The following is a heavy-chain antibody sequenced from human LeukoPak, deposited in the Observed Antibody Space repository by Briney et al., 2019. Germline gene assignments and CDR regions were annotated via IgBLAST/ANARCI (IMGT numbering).Heavy chain of an antibody. D-gene: IGHD2/OR15-2a*01. V-gene: IGHV5-51*01. CDR2: IYPGDSDT. CDR1: GYSFTSYW. J-gene: IGHJ5*02. Sequence: KPGESLKISCKGSGYSFTSYWIGWVRQMPGKGLEWMGIIYPGDSDTRYSPSFQGQVTISADKSISTAYLQWSSLKASDTAMYYCARRRSRRFLDPGEFDPWGQGTLVTVSS. CDR3: ARRRSRRFLDPGEFDP.